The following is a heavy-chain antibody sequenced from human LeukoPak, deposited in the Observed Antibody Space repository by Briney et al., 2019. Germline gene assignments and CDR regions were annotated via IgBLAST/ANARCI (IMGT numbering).Heavy chain of an antibody. CDR1: GFTFSSYA. CDR2: ISYDGSNK. Sequence: PGRSLRLSCAASGFTFSSYAMHWVRQAPGKGLEWVAVISYDGSNKYYADSVKGRFTISRDNSKNTLYLQMSSLRAEDTAVFYCAKRKGYSSSWYAFDIWGQGTMVTVSS. J-gene: IGHJ3*02. V-gene: IGHV3-30-3*02. D-gene: IGHD6-13*01. CDR3: AKRKGYSSSWYAFDI.